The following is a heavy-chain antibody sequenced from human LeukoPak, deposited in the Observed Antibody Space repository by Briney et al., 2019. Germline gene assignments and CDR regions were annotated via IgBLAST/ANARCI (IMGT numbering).Heavy chain of an antibody. V-gene: IGHV4-34*01. CDR3: VRRSRVAMPNALDLISDF. CDR2: ITDGERT. J-gene: IGHJ4*02. CDR1: GDSFSGHY. Sequence: SETLSLTCAVYGDSFSGHYWSWIRQPPGEGLEWIGEITDGERTSYSPSLKSRATISVVPSQRQFSLELDSVTAADTAIYYCVRRSRVAMPNALDLISDFWGQGTLVTVSS. D-gene: IGHD6-13*01.